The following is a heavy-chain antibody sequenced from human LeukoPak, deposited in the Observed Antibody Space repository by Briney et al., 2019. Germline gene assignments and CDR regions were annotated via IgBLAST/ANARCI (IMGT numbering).Heavy chain of an antibody. Sequence: ASVKVSCKASGYTFTSYGISWVRQAPGQGLEWMGWISTYNGNTNYAQKLQGRVTMTTDTSTSTAYMEQRSLRSDDTAVYYCAREMTTVTTSAFDYWGQGTLVTVSS. D-gene: IGHD4-17*01. V-gene: IGHV1-18*01. CDR3: AREMTTVTTSAFDY. J-gene: IGHJ4*02. CDR1: GYTFTSYG. CDR2: ISTYNGNT.